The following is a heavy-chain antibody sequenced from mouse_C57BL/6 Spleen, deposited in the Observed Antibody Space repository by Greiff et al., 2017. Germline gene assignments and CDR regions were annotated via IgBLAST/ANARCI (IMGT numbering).Heavy chain of an antibody. CDR1: GYTFTSYW. CDR3: ARGGESYFDY. Sequence: VQLQQPGAELVMPGASVKLSCKASGYTFTSYWMHWVKQRPGQGLEWIGEIDPSDSYTNYNQKFKGKSTLTVDKSSSTAYMELRSLTSEDTAVYYCARGGESYFDYWGQGTTLTVSS. V-gene: IGHV1-69*01. CDR2: IDPSDSYT. J-gene: IGHJ2*01. D-gene: IGHD6-2*01.